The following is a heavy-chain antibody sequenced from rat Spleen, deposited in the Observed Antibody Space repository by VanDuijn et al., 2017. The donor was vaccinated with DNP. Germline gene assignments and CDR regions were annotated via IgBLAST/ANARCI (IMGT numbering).Heavy chain of an antibody. CDR1: DYPITNNY. D-gene: IGHD3-7*01. V-gene: IGHV3-3*01. J-gene: IGHJ2*01. CDR2: INSAGTT. Sequence: EVQLQESGPGLVKPSQSLSLICSVTDYPITNNYWGWIRKFPGNKLEWMGLINSAGTTYYNPSLKSRISITRDTSKNQFFLHVNSVTTEDTATYYCTSYYFDYWGQGVMVTVSS. CDR3: TSYYFDY.